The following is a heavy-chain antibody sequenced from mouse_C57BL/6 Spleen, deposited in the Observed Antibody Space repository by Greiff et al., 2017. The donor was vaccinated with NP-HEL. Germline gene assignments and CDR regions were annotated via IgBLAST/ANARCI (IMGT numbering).Heavy chain of an antibody. CDR1: GFSLTSYG. Sequence: QVQLQQSGPGLVQPSQSLSITCTVSGFSLTSYGVHWVRQPPGKGLEWLGVIWSGGSTDYNDAFISRLGISKDNSKSQVFFKMSSLHADDTAIYYCASPIYYDSGRTDAMDYWGQGTSVTVSS. CDR2: IWSGGST. CDR3: ASPIYYDSGRTDAMDY. J-gene: IGHJ4*01. D-gene: IGHD2-4*01. V-gene: IGHV2-4*01.